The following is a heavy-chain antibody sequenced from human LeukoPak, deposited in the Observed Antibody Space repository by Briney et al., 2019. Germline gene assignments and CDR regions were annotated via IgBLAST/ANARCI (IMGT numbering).Heavy chain of an antibody. CDR3: AKDKGNQQLYALDV. J-gene: IGHJ6*02. V-gene: IGHV3-30*02. CDR1: GFTLSTNA. Sequence: GGSLRLSCLTSGFTLSTNAMSWVRQAPGKGPEWVAAMRFDGNTKYYVDSVKGRFTISRDTSKNTLFLQMNSLRDEDTATYYCAKDKGNQQLYALDVWGQGTTVSVSS. CDR2: MRFDGNTK. D-gene: IGHD1-1*01.